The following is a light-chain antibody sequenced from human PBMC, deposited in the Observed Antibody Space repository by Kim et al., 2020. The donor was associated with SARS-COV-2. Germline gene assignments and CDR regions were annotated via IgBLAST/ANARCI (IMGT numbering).Light chain of an antibody. CDR2: AVS. CDR1: SSDVGGYNY. V-gene: IGLV2-14*03. Sequence: QSALTQPASVPGSPGQSISISCTGTSSDVGGYNYVSWYQQLPGKAPKLMIYAVSKRPSGVSNRLSGSKSGNTASLTISGLQTEDEADYYCSSYTSSSAWVFGGGTQLTVL. J-gene: IGLJ3*02. CDR3: SSYTSSSAWV.